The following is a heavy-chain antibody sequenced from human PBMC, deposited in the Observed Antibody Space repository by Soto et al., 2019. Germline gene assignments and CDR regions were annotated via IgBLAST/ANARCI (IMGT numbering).Heavy chain of an antibody. CDR1: GGSFSGYY. J-gene: IGHJ4*02. V-gene: IGHV4-34*01. D-gene: IGHD1-20*01. Sequence: SETLSLTCAVYGGSFSGYYWSWIRQPPGKGLEWIGEINHSGSTKYNPSLKSRVNISVDTSKNQFSLKLSSVTAADTAVYYCARGLVNKWKRNTLAPTYYFDYWGQGTLVTVSS. CDR2: INHSGST. CDR3: ARGLVNKWKRNTLAPTYYFDY.